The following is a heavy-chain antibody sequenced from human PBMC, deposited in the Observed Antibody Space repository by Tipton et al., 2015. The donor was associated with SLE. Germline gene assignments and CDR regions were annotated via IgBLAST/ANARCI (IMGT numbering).Heavy chain of an antibody. CDR2: IKQDGSEK. V-gene: IGHV3-7*01. J-gene: IGHJ6*02. CDR3: ARGGGYGSGSYYYYYYGMDV. D-gene: IGHD3-10*01. CDR1: GFTFSSYW. Sequence: SLRLSCAASGFTFSSYWMSWVRQAPGKGLEWVANIKQDGSEKYYVDSVKGRFTISRDNAKNSLYLQMNSLRAEDTAVYYCARGGGYGSGSYYYYYYGMDVWGQGPTVTVSS.